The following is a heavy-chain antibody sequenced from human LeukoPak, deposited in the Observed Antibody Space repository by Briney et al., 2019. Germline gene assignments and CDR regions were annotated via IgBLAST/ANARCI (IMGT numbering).Heavy chain of an antibody. CDR3: ARGPNYSTSRRPFDY. D-gene: IGHD6-13*01. V-gene: IGHV4-34*01. CDR1: GGSFSGYY. Sequence: PSETLSLTCAVYGGSFSGYYWSWIPQPPGKGLEWIGEINHSGSTNYNPSLKSRVIISVDTSKNQFSLKLSSVTAADTAVYYCARGPNYSTSRRPFDYWGQGTLVTVSS. CDR2: INHSGST. J-gene: IGHJ4*02.